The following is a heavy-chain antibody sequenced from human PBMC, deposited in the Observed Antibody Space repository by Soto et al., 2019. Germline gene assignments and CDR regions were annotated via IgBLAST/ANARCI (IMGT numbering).Heavy chain of an antibody. CDR3: AGRCDSTRCLAHFDY. D-gene: IGHD2-2*01. J-gene: IGHJ4*02. CDR2: IIPIFGTA. Sequence: SVKVSCKASGGTFNNYEINWVRQAPGQGLEWMGGIIPIFGTANYAQKFQGRVTITADKSTSTAYMELNSLRSEDTAVYYCAGRCDSTRCLAHFDYWGQGTLVTVSS. CDR1: GGTFNNYE. V-gene: IGHV1-69*06.